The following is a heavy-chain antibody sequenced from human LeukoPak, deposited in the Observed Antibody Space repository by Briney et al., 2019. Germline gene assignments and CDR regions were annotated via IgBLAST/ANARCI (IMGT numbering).Heavy chain of an antibody. CDR1: GYTFTGYY. CDR2: INPNSGGT. J-gene: IGHJ4*02. CDR3: ASFPGNYYDSSGYRH. Sequence: ASVKVSCKASGYTFTGYYMHWVRQAPGQGLEWMGWINPNSGGTNYAQQFQGRVTMTRDTSISTAYMELSRLRSDDTAVYYCASFPGNYYDSSGYRHWGQGTLVTVSS. V-gene: IGHV1-2*02. D-gene: IGHD3-22*01.